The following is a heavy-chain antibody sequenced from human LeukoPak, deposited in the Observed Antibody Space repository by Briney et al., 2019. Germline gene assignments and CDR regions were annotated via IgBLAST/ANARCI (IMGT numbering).Heavy chain of an antibody. Sequence: GGSLRLSCAASGFTFIDYDMHWVRQVIGKGLEWVSAIGIRGDTHYSGSVKGRFTISRENAESSLYLQMNSLRAEDTAVYYCARALSGSYYPSWFDPWGQGTLVTVSS. J-gene: IGHJ5*02. CDR1: GFTFIDYD. CDR2: IGIRGDT. CDR3: ARALSGSYYPSWFDP. D-gene: IGHD1-26*01. V-gene: IGHV3-13*01.